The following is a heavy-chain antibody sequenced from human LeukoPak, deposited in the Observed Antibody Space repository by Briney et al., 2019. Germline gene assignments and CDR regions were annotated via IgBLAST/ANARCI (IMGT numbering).Heavy chain of an antibody. D-gene: IGHD1-26*01. Sequence: GGSLRLSCAASGFTFSSYWMHWVRQAPGKGLVWVSRIKSDGSYTGYADSVKGRFTISRDDAKNVLYLQMNSLRVEDTAVYYCARGIVGATVADYWGQGTLVTVSS. CDR2: IKSDGSYT. J-gene: IGHJ4*02. V-gene: IGHV3-74*01. CDR3: ARGIVGATVADY. CDR1: GFTFSSYW.